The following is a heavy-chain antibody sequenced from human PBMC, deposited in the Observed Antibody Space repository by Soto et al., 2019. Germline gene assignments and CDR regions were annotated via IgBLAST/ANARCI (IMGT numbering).Heavy chain of an antibody. J-gene: IGHJ6*02. CDR2: IGGGGIST. CDR1: GFTFRSYA. CDR3: AMGRAVTGVPPFNYYYGMDV. Sequence: GGSLRLSCAASGFTFRSYAMSWVRQAPGKGLQWVATIGGGGISTYYADSVKGRFIISRDNSKNTVKLQMNSLRGEDTAVYYCAMGRAVTGVPPFNYYYGMDVWGQGTKFTVSS. D-gene: IGHD6-19*01. V-gene: IGHV3-23*01.